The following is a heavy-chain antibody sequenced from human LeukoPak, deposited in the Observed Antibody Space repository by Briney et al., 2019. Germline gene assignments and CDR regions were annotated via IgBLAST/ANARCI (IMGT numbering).Heavy chain of an antibody. Sequence: SETLSLTCAVPGGSISSGGYSWSWIRQPPGKGLEWIGYIYHSGSTYYNPSLKSRVTISVDRSKNQFSLKLSSVTAADTAVYYCAARSGGDPNWFDPWGQGTLVTVSS. V-gene: IGHV4-30-2*01. D-gene: IGHD2-15*01. CDR1: GGSISSGGYS. CDR3: AARSGGDPNWFDP. CDR2: IYHSGST. J-gene: IGHJ5*02.